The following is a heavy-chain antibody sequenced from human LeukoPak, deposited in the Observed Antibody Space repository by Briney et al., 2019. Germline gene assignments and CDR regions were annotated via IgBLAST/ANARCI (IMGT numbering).Heavy chain of an antibody. CDR3: ARGGFLEWLPSDY. V-gene: IGHV1-69*05. Sequence: SVKVSCKASGGTFSSYAISWVRQAPGQGLEWMGGIIPIFGTANYAQKFQGRVTITTDESTSTAYMELSSLRSEDTAVYYCARGGFLEWLPSDYWGQGTLVTVSS. J-gene: IGHJ4*02. D-gene: IGHD3-3*01. CDR2: IIPIFGTA. CDR1: GGTFSSYA.